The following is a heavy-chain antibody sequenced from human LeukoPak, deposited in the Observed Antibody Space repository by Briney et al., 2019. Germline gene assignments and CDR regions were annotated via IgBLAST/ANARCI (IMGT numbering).Heavy chain of an antibody. V-gene: IGHV3-23*01. CDR1: GFTFSSYA. D-gene: IGHD3-10*01. Sequence: GGSLRLSCAASGFTFSSYAMSWVRQAPGKGLEWVSAISGSGGSTYYADSVKGRFTISRDNSKNTLYLQMNSLRAEDTAVYYCARDHDYGSGNPDYWGQGTLVTVSS. J-gene: IGHJ4*02. CDR3: ARDHDYGSGNPDY. CDR2: ISGSGGST.